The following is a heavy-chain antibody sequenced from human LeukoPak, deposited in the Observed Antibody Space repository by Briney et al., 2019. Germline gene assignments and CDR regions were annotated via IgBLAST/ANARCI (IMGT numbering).Heavy chain of an antibody. CDR1: GFTFSSYS. D-gene: IGHD1-14*01. CDR3: ATASGNRFDY. V-gene: IGHV3-21*01. Sequence: GGSLRLSCAASGFTFSSYSMNWVRQAPGKGLEWVSSISSSSSYIYYADSVKGRFTISRDNAMKSLYLQMNSLRAEDTAVYYCATASGNRFDYWGQGTLVTVSS. J-gene: IGHJ4*02. CDR2: ISSSSSYI.